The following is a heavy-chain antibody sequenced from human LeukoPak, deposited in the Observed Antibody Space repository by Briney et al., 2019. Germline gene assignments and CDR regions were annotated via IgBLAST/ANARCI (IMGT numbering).Heavy chain of an antibody. Sequence: SQTLSLTCAISGDSVYSNSAGWNWIRQSPSRGLEWLGRTYYRSKWYNDDEVSVKSRITINPDTAKNQFTLQLNSVTADDSLLYYCARGGLVRGTINSLIGFDMGGQGIMVTVSS. D-gene: IGHD3-10*01. CDR2: TYYRSKWYN. J-gene: IGHJ3*02. CDR3: ARGGLVRGTINSLIGFDM. V-gene: IGHV6-1*01. CDR1: GDSVYSNSAG.